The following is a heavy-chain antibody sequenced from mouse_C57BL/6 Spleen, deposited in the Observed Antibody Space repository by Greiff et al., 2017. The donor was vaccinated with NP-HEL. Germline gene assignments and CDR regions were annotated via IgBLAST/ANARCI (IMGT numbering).Heavy chain of an antibody. CDR1: GFTFSSYA. Sequence: EVQLVESGGGLVKPGGSLKLSCAASGFTFSSYAMSWVRQTPEKRLEWVATISDGGSYTYYPDNVKGRFTISRDNAKNNLYLQMRHLKSEDTAMYYWARALYGYDGGAMDYWGQGTSVTVSS. D-gene: IGHD2-2*01. J-gene: IGHJ4*01. CDR3: ARALYGYDGGAMDY. CDR2: ISDGGSYT. V-gene: IGHV5-4*01.